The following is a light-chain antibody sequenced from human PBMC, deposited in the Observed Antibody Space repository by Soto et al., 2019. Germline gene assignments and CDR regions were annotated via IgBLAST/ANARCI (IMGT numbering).Light chain of an antibody. CDR1: QGVTTN. CDR2: DVS. V-gene: IGKV3-15*01. CDR3: QQYNNWPFS. J-gene: IGKJ5*01. Sequence: EIVLTQSPATLSLSPGERATLSCRSVQGVTTNFAWYQQKSGQSPRLLIYDVSIRATGVPARFSGTGSETDFTLTISGLQSEDSAVYFRQQYNNWPFSFGQGTRLEIK.